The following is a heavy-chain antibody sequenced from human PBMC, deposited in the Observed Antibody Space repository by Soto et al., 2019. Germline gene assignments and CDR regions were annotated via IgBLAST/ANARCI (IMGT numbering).Heavy chain of an antibody. CDR2: ISAYNGNT. J-gene: IGHJ4*02. Sequence: GASVKVSCKASGYTFTSYGISWVRQAPGQGLEWMGWISAYNGNTNYAQKLQGRVTMTTDTSTSTAYMELRSLRSDDTAVYYCAREGCSGGSCYLGGFDYWGQGTLVTVSS. V-gene: IGHV1-18*01. CDR3: AREGCSGGSCYLGGFDY. D-gene: IGHD2-15*01. CDR1: GYTFTSYG.